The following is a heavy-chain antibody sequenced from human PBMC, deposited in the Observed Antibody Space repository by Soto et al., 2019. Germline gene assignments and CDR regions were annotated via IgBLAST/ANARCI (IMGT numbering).Heavy chain of an antibody. V-gene: IGHV4-31*03. J-gene: IGHJ6*02. D-gene: IGHD6-19*01. CDR1: GGSISSGGYY. CDR3: ARASGWYWSYSYYGMDV. Sequence: QVQLQESGPGLVKPSQTLSLTCTVSGGSISSGGYYWSWIRQHPGKGLEWIGYIYYSGSTYYNPSLKSRVTISADTSKHPFSLKLSSVTAADTAVYYCARASGWYWSYSYYGMDVWGQGTTVTVSS. CDR2: IYYSGST.